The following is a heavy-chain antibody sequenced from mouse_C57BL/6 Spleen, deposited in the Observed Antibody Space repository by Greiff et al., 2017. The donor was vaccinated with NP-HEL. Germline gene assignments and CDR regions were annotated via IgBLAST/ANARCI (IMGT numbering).Heavy chain of an antibody. J-gene: IGHJ2*01. CDR1: GYTFTSYG. CDR3: ARRDGNYVYFDY. Sequence: QVQLKQSGAELARPGASVKLSCKASGYTFTSYGISWVKQRTGQGLEWIGEIYPRSGNTYYNEKFKGKATLTADKSSSTAYMELRSLTSEDSAVYFCARRDGNYVYFDYWGQGTTLTVSS. CDR2: IYPRSGNT. D-gene: IGHD2-1*01. V-gene: IGHV1-81*01.